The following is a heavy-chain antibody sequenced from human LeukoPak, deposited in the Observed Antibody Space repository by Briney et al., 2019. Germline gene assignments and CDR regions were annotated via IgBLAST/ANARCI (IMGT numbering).Heavy chain of an antibody. D-gene: IGHD3-10*01. V-gene: IGHV3-30*04. CDR3: ARVHGSGSYYSYFDY. Sequence: TGGSLRLSCAASGFTFSSYAMHWVRQAPGKGLEWVAVISYDGTNKYYADSVQGRFTISRDDSKNTLYLQMNSLRAEDTAVYYCARVHGSGSYYSYFDYWGQGTLVTVSS. J-gene: IGHJ4*02. CDR2: ISYDGTNK. CDR1: GFTFSSYA.